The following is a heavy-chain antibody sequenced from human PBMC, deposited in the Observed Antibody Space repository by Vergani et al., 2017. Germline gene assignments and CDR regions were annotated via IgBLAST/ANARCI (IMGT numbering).Heavy chain of an antibody. CDR2: IRYDGSNK. Sequence: QVQLVESGGGVVQPGGSLSLSCAASGFTFSTFGMNWVRQAPGKGLEWVAFIRYDGSNKYYADSVKGRFTISRDNSKNTVYVQMSSLRSEDTAVYYCAKERDAREDRLPDYWGQGTLVTVSS. D-gene: IGHD5-24*01. V-gene: IGHV3-30*02. CDR3: AKERDAREDRLPDY. CDR1: GFTFSTFG. J-gene: IGHJ4*02.